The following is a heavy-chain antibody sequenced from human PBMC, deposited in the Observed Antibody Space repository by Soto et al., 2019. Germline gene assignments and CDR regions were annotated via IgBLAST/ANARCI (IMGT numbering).Heavy chain of an antibody. Sequence: SVKVSCKSSGCTFSSYAISWVRQAPGQGLEWMGGIIPIFGTANYAQKFQGRVTITADESTSTAYMELSSLRSEDTAVYYCARRTSLGYFDYWGQGTLVTVSS. D-gene: IGHD3-16*01. J-gene: IGHJ4*02. CDR1: GCTFSSYA. CDR2: IIPIFGTA. V-gene: IGHV1-69*13. CDR3: ARRTSLGYFDY.